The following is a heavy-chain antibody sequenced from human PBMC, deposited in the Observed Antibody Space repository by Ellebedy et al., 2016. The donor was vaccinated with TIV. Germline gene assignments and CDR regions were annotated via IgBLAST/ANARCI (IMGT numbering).Heavy chain of an antibody. CDR3: ARGMYYSDSSGYSAYLDL. CDR2: INAGNGNT. Sequence: ASVKVSCKASGYTFTSYAMHWVRQAPGQRLEWMGWINAGNGNTKYSQKFQDRVIITRETSASTAYMELSSLRFEDTAVYYCARGMYYSDSSGYSAYLDLWGRGTLVTVSS. J-gene: IGHJ2*01. V-gene: IGHV1-3*01. D-gene: IGHD3-22*01. CDR1: GYTFTSYA.